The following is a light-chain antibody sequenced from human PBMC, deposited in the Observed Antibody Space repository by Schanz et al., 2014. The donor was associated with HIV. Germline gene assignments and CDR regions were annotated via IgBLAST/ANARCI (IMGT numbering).Light chain of an antibody. V-gene: IGLV3-21*04. Sequence: SSELTQPPSVSVAPGKTARITCGGNNIGSKSVPWYQQKPGQAPVLVIYYDSDRPSGIPERFSGSKSGTTSTLTISRVEGGDEADYYCQVWDSSSALFGGGTKLPVL. CDR1: NIGSKS. CDR2: YDS. CDR3: QVWDSSSAL. J-gene: IGLJ2*01.